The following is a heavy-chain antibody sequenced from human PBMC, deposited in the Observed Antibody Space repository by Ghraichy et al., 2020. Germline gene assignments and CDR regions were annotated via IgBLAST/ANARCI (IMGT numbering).Heavy chain of an antibody. Sequence: GGSLRLSCAASGFTFANYWMNWVRQAPGKGLEWVANIKQDGTEKAYVDSVKGRFTISRDNAKNSLYLQMNSLRADDTAVYYCARGFSSGWESLGRFYYGMDVWGQGTTVTVSS. CDR2: IKQDGTEK. V-gene: IGHV3-7*03. D-gene: IGHD6-19*01. CDR1: GFTFANYW. CDR3: ARGFSSGWESLGRFYYGMDV. J-gene: IGHJ6*02.